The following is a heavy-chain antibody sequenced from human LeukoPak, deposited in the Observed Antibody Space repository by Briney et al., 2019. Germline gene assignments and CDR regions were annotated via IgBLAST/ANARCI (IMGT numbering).Heavy chain of an antibody. J-gene: IGHJ4*02. Sequence: GESLKISCQGSGYKFSNYWIGWVRQMPGKGLEWMGIIYPGDSDARYSPSFQGQVTISADKSISTAYLQWRSLKASDTAMYYCARRDYDNSGSKHADYWGQGTLVTVSS. CDR3: ARRDYDNSGSKHADY. V-gene: IGHV5-51*01. CDR2: IYPGDSDA. CDR1: GYKFSNYW. D-gene: IGHD3-22*01.